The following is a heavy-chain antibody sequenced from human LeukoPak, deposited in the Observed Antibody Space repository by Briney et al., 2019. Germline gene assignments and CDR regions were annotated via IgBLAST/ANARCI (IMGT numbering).Heavy chain of an antibody. J-gene: IGHJ6*02. CDR3: ARVRGYSGYEGRYYYYGMDV. V-gene: IGHV3-33*01. CDR1: GFTFSNYG. CDR2: IWYDGSHK. D-gene: IGHD5-12*01. Sequence: PGRSLRLSCAASGFTFSNYGMHWVRQAPGKGLQWVALIWYDGSHKYFGDSVKGRFTISRDNSKNMLYLQMNSLRAEDTAVYYCARVRGYSGYEGRYYYYGMDVWGQGTTVTVSS.